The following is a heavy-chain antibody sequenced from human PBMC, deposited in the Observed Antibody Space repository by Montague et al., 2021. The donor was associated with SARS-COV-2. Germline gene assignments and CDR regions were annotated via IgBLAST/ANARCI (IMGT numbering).Heavy chain of an antibody. J-gene: IGHJ3*02. Sequence: SLRLSCAASGFTFSSYSMNWVRQAPGKGLEWVSSISSSSSYIYYVDSVKGRFTISRDNAKNSLYLQMNGLRAEDTAVYYCARDWRLRLGELSLYGNDAFDIWGQGTMVTVSS. D-gene: IGHD3-16*02. CDR3: ARDWRLRLGELSLYGNDAFDI. V-gene: IGHV3-21*01. CDR1: GFTFSSYS. CDR2: ISSSSSYI.